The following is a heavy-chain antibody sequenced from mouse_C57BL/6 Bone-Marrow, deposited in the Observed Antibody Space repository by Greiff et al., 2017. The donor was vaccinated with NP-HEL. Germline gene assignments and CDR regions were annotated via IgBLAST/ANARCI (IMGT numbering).Heavy chain of an antibody. CDR3: ARGDYDYDGAMDY. Sequence: VQLQQSGAELVMPGASVKLSCKASGYTFTSYWMHWVKQRPGQGLEWIGEIDPSDSYTNYNQKFKGKSTLTVDKSSSTAYMQLSSLTSEDSAVYYCARGDYDYDGAMDYWGQGTSVTVSS. CDR1: GYTFTSYW. V-gene: IGHV1-69*01. D-gene: IGHD2-4*01. CDR2: IDPSDSYT. J-gene: IGHJ4*01.